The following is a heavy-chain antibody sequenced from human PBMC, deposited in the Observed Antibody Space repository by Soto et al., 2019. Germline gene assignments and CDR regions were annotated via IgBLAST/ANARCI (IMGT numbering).Heavy chain of an antibody. CDR2: INPSGGST. J-gene: IGHJ4*02. D-gene: IGHD3-10*01. CDR1: GYTFTSYY. CDR3: ATGAGKGYYFDY. Sequence: QVQLVQSGAEVKKPGASVKVSCKASGYTFTSYYMHWVRQAPGQGLEWMGIINPSGGSTSYAQKFQGTVTMTRDTSTSTVYMELSSLRSEDTAVYYCATGAGKGYYFDYWGQGTLVTVSS. V-gene: IGHV1-46*01.